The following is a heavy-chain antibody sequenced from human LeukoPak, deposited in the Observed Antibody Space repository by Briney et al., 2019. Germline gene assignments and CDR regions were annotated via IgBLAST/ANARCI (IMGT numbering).Heavy chain of an antibody. CDR3: ARGGRYCSGGSCPKYGMDV. CDR1: GGSISSGGYY. V-gene: IGHV4-31*03. CDR2: IYYSGST. Sequence: PSQTLSLTCTVSGGSISSGGYYWSGIRQHPGKGLEWIGYIYYSGSTYYNPSLKSRVTISVDTSKNQFSLKLSSVTAADTDVYYCARGGRYCSGGSCPKYGMDVWGQGTTVTVSS. J-gene: IGHJ6*02. D-gene: IGHD2-15*01.